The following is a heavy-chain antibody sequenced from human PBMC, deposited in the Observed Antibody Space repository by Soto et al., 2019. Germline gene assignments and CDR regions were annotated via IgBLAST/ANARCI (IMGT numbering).Heavy chain of an antibody. CDR3: VHRRGYSYAMALDY. J-gene: IGHJ4*02. D-gene: IGHD5-18*01. V-gene: IGHV2-5*02. CDR1: GFSLSTSGVG. CDR2: IYWDDDK. Sequence: PTLVNPTQTLTLTCTYSGFSLSTSGVGVGWIRQPPGKALEWLAFIYWDDDKRYSPSLKSRLTITQDTSKNQVVLRMTDMDPVDTATYYCVHRRGYSYAMALDYWGQGTLVTVSS.